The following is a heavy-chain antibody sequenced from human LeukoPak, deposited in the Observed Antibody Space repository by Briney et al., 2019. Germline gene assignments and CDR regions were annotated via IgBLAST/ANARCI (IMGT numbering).Heavy chain of an antibody. J-gene: IGHJ4*02. CDR2: IYYSGST. Sequence: SETLSLTCTVSGGSISSSSYYWGWIRQPPGKGLEWIGSIYYSGSTYYNPSLKSRLTISVDTSKNQFSLKLSSVTAADTAVYYCASLGAGGSTVDYWGQGTLVTVSS. CDR3: ASLGAGGSTVDY. V-gene: IGHV4-39*01. D-gene: IGHD6-13*01. CDR1: GGSISSSSYY.